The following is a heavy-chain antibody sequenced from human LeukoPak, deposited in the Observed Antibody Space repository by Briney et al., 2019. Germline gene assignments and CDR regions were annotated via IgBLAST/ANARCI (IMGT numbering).Heavy chain of an antibody. Sequence: GGSLRLSCAASGFTYSSYAMRRVRPALGKGLEFVSGLYEYGGTTYYADSVKGRFSISRDNSKNTLYLQMDSLRGEDTAVYYCAKDFRIGYSAHFDYWGQGALVTVSS. V-gene: IGHV3-23*01. CDR3: AKDFRIGYSAHFDY. CDR1: GFTYSSYA. CDR2: LYEYGGTT. D-gene: IGHD2-21*01. J-gene: IGHJ4*02.